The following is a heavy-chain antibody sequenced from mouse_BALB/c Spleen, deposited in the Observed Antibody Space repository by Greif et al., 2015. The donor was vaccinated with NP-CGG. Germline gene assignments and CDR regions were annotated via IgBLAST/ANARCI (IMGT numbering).Heavy chain of an antibody. CDR2: ILPGSGST. CDR3: ARSFPYGREAMDY. J-gene: IGHJ4*01. D-gene: IGHD1-1*01. CDR1: GYTFSSYW. Sequence: QVQLQQSGAELMKPGASVKISCKATGYTFSSYWIEWVKQRPGHGLGWIGEILPGSGSTNYNEKFKGKATFTADTSSNTAYMQLSSLTSEDSAVYYCARSFPYGREAMDYGGQGTSVTVSS. V-gene: IGHV1-9*01.